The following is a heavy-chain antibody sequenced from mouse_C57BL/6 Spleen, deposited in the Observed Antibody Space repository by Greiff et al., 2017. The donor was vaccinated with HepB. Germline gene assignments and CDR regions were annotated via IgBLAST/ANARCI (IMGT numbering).Heavy chain of an antibody. J-gene: IGHJ1*03. CDR2: IRNKANGYTT. CDR1: GFTFTDYY. D-gene: IGHD4-1*01. Sequence: EVKLLESGGGLVQPGGSLSLSCAASGFTFTDYYMSWVRQPPGKALEWLGFIRNKANGYTTEYSASVKGRFTISRDNSQSILYLQMNALRAEDSATYYCARGMGRGWYFDVWGTGTTVTVSS. V-gene: IGHV7-3*01. CDR3: ARGMGRGWYFDV.